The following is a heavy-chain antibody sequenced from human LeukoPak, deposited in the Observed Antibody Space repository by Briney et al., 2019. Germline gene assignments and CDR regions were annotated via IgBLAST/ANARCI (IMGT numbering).Heavy chain of an antibody. V-gene: IGHV1-46*01. CDR2: ISPSGGST. CDR3: AVDYYDSSGYYY. J-gene: IGHJ4*02. Sequence: GASVKVSCKASGYTFTSYYMHWVRQAPGQGLEWMGVISPSGGSTSYAQKFQGRVTMTRDTSTSTVYMELSSLRSEDTAVYYCAVDYYDSSGYYYWGQGTLVTVSS. D-gene: IGHD3-22*01. CDR1: GYTFTSYY.